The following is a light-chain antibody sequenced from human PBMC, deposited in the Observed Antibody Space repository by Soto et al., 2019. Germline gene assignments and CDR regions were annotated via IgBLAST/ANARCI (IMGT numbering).Light chain of an antibody. V-gene: IGKV3-20*01. Sequence: EIVGTQFCCTLSFTPTERATLSCRASQSVNSNYLTWYHQKPGQAPRLLVSGASSRATGIQDRFSGSGSGTVFTLTISCLEPEDFAIYYCQGYESSPLTSGQGTRV. CDR2: GAS. CDR1: QSVNSNY. CDR3: QGYESSPLT. J-gene: IGKJ1*01.